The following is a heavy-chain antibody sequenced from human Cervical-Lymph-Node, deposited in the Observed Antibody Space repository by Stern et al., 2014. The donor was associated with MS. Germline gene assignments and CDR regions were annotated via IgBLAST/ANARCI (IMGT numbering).Heavy chain of an antibody. CDR2: FDPEDGET. CDR3: ATEGDYGDFAFDM. J-gene: IGHJ3*02. V-gene: IGHV1-24*01. D-gene: IGHD4-17*01. CDR1: GDTLNTLS. Sequence: QDQLVQSGAEVKKPGASVKVSCKVSGDTLNTLSMHWVRQAPGEGLEWMGGFDPEDGETVYAQKFQGRVAMTEDLSTATAYMELSSLKSDDTAVYYCATEGDYGDFAFDMWGQGTSVTVSS.